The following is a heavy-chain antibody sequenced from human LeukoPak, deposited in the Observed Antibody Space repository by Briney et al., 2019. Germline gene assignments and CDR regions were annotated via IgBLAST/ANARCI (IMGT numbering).Heavy chain of an antibody. J-gene: IGHJ6*03. V-gene: IGHV4-59*01. Sequence: PSETLSLTCTVSGGSISSYYWSWIRQPPGKGLEWIGYIYYSGSTNYNPSLKSRVTISVDTSKNQFSLKLSSVTAADTAVYYCARDGVIAAAPWDYYMDVWGKGTTVTVSS. CDR3: ARDGVIAAAPWDYYMDV. D-gene: IGHD6-13*01. CDR2: IYYSGST. CDR1: GGSISSYY.